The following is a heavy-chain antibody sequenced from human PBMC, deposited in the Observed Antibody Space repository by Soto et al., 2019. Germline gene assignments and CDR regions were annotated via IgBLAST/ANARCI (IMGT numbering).Heavy chain of an antibody. Sequence: PVGSLRLSCAASWFTVSSNYMSWVRQAPGKGLEWVSVIYSGGSTYYADSVKGRFTISRDSSKNTLYLQMNSLRAEDTAVYYCASQYYYDNSGYYYFDYWGQGTLVTVSS. D-gene: IGHD3-22*01. CDR2: IYSGGST. CDR1: WFTVSSNY. CDR3: ASQYYYDNSGYYYFDY. J-gene: IGHJ4*02. V-gene: IGHV3-53*01.